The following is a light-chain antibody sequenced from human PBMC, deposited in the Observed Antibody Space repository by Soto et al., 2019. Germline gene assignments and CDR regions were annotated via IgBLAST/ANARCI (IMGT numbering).Light chain of an antibody. Sequence: QSALTQPASVSGSPGPSITISCTGTARDIGGYQFVSWYQQHPDKAPKLIIVDVTKRPSGISSRFSASKSGTTASLTISGLLPEDEAQYYCASYSSSETPVVFGGGTKVTVL. V-gene: IGLV2-14*03. CDR3: ASYSSSETPVV. J-gene: IGLJ2*01. CDR2: DVT. CDR1: ARDIGGYQF.